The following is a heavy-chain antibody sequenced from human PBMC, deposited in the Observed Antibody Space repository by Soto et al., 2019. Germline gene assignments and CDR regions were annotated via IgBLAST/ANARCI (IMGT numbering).Heavy chain of an antibody. CDR1: GGTFSSYA. J-gene: IGHJ4*02. CDR2: IMPVFGTT. CDR3: ARGRGQQLDY. D-gene: IGHD6-13*01. V-gene: IGHV1-69*12. Sequence: QVQLVESGAEVKKPGSSVKVSCKASGGTFSSYAISWVRQAPGQGLEWMSGIMPVFGTTNYAQKFQGRATITAYESTSTAYMELSSLRSEDTAVYYCARGRGQQLDYWGQGTLVTVSS.